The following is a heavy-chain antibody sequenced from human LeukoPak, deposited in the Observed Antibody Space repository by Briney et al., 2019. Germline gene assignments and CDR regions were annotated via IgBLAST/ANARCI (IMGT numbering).Heavy chain of an antibody. CDR3: ARNADLGGYSN. V-gene: IGHV4-59*01. CDR1: GGSISSYY. Sequence: PSETLSLTCTVSGGSISSYYWSWIRQPPGKGLEWIGYTYYSGSTNYNPSLKSRVTISLDTSKNQFSLKLNSMTAADTAVYYCARNADLGGYSNWGQGTLVTVSS. D-gene: IGHD2-15*01. CDR2: TYYSGST. J-gene: IGHJ4*02.